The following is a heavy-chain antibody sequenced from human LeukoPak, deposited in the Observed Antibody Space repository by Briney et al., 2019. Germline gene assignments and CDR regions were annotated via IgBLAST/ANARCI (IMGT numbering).Heavy chain of an antibody. V-gene: IGHV1-24*01. CDR3: ALSLMVYAIHFDY. J-gene: IGHJ4*02. D-gene: IGHD2-8*01. Sequence: ASVKFSCKVSGYTLTELSMHWVRQAPGKGLEWMGGFDPEYGETIYAQKFQGRVTMTEDTSTDTAYMELSSLRSEDTAVYYCALSLMVYAIHFDYWGQGTLVTVSS. CDR1: GYTLTELS. CDR2: FDPEYGET.